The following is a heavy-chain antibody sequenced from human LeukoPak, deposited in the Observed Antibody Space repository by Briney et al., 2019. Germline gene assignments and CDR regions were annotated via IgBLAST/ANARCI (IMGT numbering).Heavy chain of an antibody. Sequence: PSETLSLTCTVSGGSISSGSYYWSWIRQPAGKGLEWIGRIYTSGSTNYNSSLKSRVTISVDTSKNQFSLKLSSVTAADTAVYYCARASKLPPSGYYYMDVWGKGTTVTVSS. CDR1: GGSISSGSYY. CDR2: IYTSGST. D-gene: IGHD1-7*01. CDR3: ARASKLPPSGYYYMDV. J-gene: IGHJ6*03. V-gene: IGHV4-61*02.